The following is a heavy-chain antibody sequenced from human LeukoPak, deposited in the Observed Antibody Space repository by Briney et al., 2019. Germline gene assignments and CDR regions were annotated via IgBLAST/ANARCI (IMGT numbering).Heavy chain of an antibody. V-gene: IGHV3-48*04. Sequence: GGTLRLSCAASGFTFSSYGMSWVRQAPGKGLEWVSYISSSGSTIYYADSVKGRFTISRDNAKNSLYLQMNSLRAEDTAVYYCAELGITMIGGIWGKGTTVTISS. D-gene: IGHD3-10*02. CDR1: GFTFSSYG. CDR3: AELGITMIGGI. J-gene: IGHJ6*04. CDR2: ISSSGSTI.